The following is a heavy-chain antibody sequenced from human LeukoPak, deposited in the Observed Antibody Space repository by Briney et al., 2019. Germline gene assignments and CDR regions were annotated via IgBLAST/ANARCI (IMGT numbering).Heavy chain of an antibody. Sequence: PSETLSLTCTVSGGSMSSYYWNWIRQPPGKGLEWIGYICYSGSTNYNPSLKSRVTISVDTSKNQFSLKLSSVTAADTAVYYCARSGYSYDLVDYWGQGTLVTVSS. D-gene: IGHD5-18*01. CDR1: GGSMSSYY. J-gene: IGHJ4*02. V-gene: IGHV4-59*08. CDR2: ICYSGST. CDR3: ARSGYSYDLVDY.